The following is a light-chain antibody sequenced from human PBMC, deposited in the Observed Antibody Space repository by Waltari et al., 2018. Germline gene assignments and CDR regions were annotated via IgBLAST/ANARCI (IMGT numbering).Light chain of an antibody. CDR3: TSYAGSNILV. Sequence: QSALTQPPSASGSPGQSVTISCTGTSSDVGGHNFVSWYQQHPGKVPKLMFHEVSKRPSGVPERFSGSKSGDTASLTVSGLQAEDEADYYCTSYAGSNILVFGGGTKLTVL. CDR1: SSDVGGHNF. V-gene: IGLV2-8*01. CDR2: EVS. J-gene: IGLJ2*01.